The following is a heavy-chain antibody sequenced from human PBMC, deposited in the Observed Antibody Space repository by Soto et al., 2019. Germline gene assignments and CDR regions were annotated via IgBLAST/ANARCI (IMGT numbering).Heavy chain of an antibody. D-gene: IGHD2-21*01. CDR2: INPNSGGT. Sequence: GASVKVSCKASGYTFTGYYMHWVRQAPGQGLEWMGWINPNSGGTNYAQKFQGWVTMTRDTSFSTAYMELSRLRSDDTAVYYCARGEGVPRWGSIDYWGQGTLVTVSS. CDR1: GYTFTGYY. CDR3: ARGEGVPRWGSIDY. J-gene: IGHJ4*02. V-gene: IGHV1-2*04.